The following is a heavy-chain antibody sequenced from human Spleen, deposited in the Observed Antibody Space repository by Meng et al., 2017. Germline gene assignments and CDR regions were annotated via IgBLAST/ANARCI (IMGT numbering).Heavy chain of an antibody. CDR3: VRNEGYSFGA. J-gene: IGHJ5*02. D-gene: IGHD2-21*01. Sequence: QGQLQESGPGLGKPSGTLSLTCAVSGDSISSRDWWSWVRQPPGKGLEWIGEISQGSGRTNYNPSLKSRVTISLDKSKNQFSLNVNSVTAADTAVYYCVRNEGYSFGAWGQGTLVTVSS. V-gene: IGHV4-4*02. CDR2: ISQGSGRT. CDR1: GDSISSRDW.